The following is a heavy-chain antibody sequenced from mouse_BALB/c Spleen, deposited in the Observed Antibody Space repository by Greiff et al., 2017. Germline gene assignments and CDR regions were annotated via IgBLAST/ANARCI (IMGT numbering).Heavy chain of an antibody. CDR2: ISNGGGST. D-gene: IGHD3-3*01. CDR3: ARHQGGTLAMDY. V-gene: IGHV5-12-2*01. J-gene: IGHJ4*01. Sequence: EVQLVESGGGLVQPGGSLKLSCAASGFTFSSYTMSWVRQTPEKRLEWVAYISNGGGSTYYPDTVKGRFTISRDNAKNTLYLQMSSLKSEDTAMYYCARHQGGTLAMDYWGQGTSVTVSS. CDR1: GFTFSSYT.